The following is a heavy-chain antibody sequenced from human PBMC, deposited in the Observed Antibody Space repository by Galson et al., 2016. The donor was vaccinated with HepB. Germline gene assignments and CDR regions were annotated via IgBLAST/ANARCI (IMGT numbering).Heavy chain of an antibody. CDR3: AHSRLTYCTGRSCKRLTTSFDF. Sequence: PALVKPTQTLTLTCSFSGFSLSTSAVAVGWIRQPPGKALEWLALIYWDYDKRYSPSLKNKVSITKDTSKNQVILTVTDMDPVDTATYYCAHSRLTYCTGRSCKRLTTSFDFWDQGILVTVSS. V-gene: IGHV2-5*02. CDR1: GFSLSTSAVA. CDR2: IYWDYDK. J-gene: IGHJ4*02. D-gene: IGHD2-15*01.